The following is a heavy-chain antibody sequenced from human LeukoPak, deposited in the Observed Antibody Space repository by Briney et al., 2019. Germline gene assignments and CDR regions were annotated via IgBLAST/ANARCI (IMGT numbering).Heavy chain of an antibody. Sequence: GGSLRLSCAASGFTFSDYWMHWVRQAPGKGLVWVSRIDPDGSSASYADSVKGRFTISRDNAKNTLYLQMNSLRAEDTAVYYCARFKVTVTSIPWGQGTLVTVSS. CDR2: IDPDGSSA. CDR3: ARFKVTVTSIP. CDR1: GFTFSDYW. J-gene: IGHJ5*02. V-gene: IGHV3-74*01. D-gene: IGHD4-11*01.